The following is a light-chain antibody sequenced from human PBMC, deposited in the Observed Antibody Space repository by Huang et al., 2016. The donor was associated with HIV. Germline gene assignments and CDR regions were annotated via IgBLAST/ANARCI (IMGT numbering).Light chain of an antibody. J-gene: IGKJ5*01. V-gene: IGKV1-13*02. CDR3: QQLHTYPIT. CDR1: QDIGTS. Sequence: QLTQSPPSLSASVGDTIIISCRASQDIGTSLAWYQQKTGRAPKLLISGASTLQTGVPSRFSGDSAGTFFTLFITGLQPEDFATYYCQQLHTYPITFGQRTRLDIK. CDR2: GAS.